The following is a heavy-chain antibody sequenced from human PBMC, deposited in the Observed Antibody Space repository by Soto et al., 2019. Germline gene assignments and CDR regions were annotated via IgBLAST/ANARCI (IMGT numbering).Heavy chain of an antibody. CDR2: IYYSGST. CDR1: GGSISSSSYY. J-gene: IGHJ5*02. CDR3: ASADIVVVPASREGWFDP. D-gene: IGHD2-2*01. Sequence: QLQLQESGPGLVKPSETLSLTCTVSGGSISSSSYYWGWIRQPPGKGLEWIGSIYYSGSTYYNPSLKSRVPISVDTSKNQFSLKLSSVTAADTAVYYCASADIVVVPASREGWFDPWGQGTLVTVSS. V-gene: IGHV4-39*01.